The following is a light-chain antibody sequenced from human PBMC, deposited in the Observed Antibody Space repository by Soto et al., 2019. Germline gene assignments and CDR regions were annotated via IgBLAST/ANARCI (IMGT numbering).Light chain of an antibody. CDR3: ASYSSTSTLVA. Sequence: QSALSQPDSVSGSPGQSLTISCTGSSSDVGGYNYISWYQQHPGKAPKLMIFEVINRPSGVSDRFSGSKSGNTASLTISGLQAEDEAAYYCASYSSTSTLVAFGGGTKVTVL. CDR1: SSDVGGYNY. V-gene: IGLV2-14*01. J-gene: IGLJ2*01. CDR2: EVI.